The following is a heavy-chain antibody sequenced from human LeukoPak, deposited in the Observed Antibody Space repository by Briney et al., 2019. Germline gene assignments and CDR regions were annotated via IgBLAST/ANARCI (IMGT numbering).Heavy chain of an antibody. CDR2: ISAYNGNT. D-gene: IGHD2-2*01. J-gene: IGHJ4*02. CDR3: ARDPPRYCSSTSCYGDDY. Sequence: ASVKVSYKASGYTFTSYGISWVRQAPGQGLEWMGWISAYNGNTNYAQKLQGRVTMTTDTSTSTAYMELRSLRSDDTAVYYCARDPPRYCSSTSCYGDDYWGQGTLVTVSS. V-gene: IGHV1-18*01. CDR1: GYTFTSYG.